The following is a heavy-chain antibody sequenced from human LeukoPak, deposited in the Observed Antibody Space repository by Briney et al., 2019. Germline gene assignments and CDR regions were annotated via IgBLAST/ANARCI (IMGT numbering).Heavy chain of an antibody. Sequence: PGGSLRLSCAASGFTFSSYSMNWVRQAPGKGLEWVSSISSSSSYIYYADSVKGRFIISRDNAKNSLYLQMNSLRAEDTAVYYCARDGLGIAARPPFDYWGQGTLVTVSS. J-gene: IGHJ4*02. V-gene: IGHV3-21*01. CDR1: GFTFSSYS. D-gene: IGHD6-13*01. CDR3: ARDGLGIAARPPFDY. CDR2: ISSSSSYI.